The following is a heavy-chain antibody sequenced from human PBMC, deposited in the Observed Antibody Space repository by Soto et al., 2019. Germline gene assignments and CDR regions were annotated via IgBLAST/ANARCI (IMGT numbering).Heavy chain of an antibody. V-gene: IGHV5-51*01. Sequence: PGESLKISCRGAGFTFGNHGIAWVGQMPGRGLEWMGIIYGGDSDTRYSPSFQGQVTISADKSISTAYLQWSSLKASDTAMYYCARFHSVNYFDYWGQGTLVTVPS. CDR1: GFTFGNHG. CDR2: IYGGDSDT. CDR3: ARFHSVNYFDY. J-gene: IGHJ4*02.